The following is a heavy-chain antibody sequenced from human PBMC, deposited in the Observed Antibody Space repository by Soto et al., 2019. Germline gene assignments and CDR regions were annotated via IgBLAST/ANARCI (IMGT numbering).Heavy chain of an antibody. D-gene: IGHD2-21*01. CDR1: GFTFRSFA. Sequence: GGSLRLSCAASGFTFRSFAMAWVRQAAGKGLEWVSTITLSGATVYADSVKGRFIISRDNSKNTLYLQMHSLTVEDTGVYYCGKEPEVPGRGLAYWGKGSLVTVSS. CDR2: ITLSGAT. CDR3: GKEPEVPGRGLAY. V-gene: IGHV3-23*01. J-gene: IGHJ4*02.